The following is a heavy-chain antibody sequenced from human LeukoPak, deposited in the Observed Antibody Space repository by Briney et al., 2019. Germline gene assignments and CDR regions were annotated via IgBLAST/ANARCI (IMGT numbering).Heavy chain of an antibody. J-gene: IGHJ4*02. D-gene: IGHD3-10*01. CDR1: GFTFSSYV. Sequence: PGGSLRLSCAASGFTFSSYVMNWVRQAPGKGLEWISFIRHDSSDIYYADSVKGRFTISRDNAKNSLYLQMNSLRVEDTAVYYCARDWIGELIWGQGTLVTVSS. CDR3: ARDWIGELI. V-gene: IGHV3-48*01. CDR2: IRHDSSDI.